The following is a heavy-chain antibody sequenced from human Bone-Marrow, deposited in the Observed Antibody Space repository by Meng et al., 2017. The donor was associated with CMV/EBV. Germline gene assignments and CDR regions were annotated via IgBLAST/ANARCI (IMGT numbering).Heavy chain of an antibody. J-gene: IGHJ4*02. CDR2: IKQDGSEK. V-gene: IGHV3-7*01. CDR3: AKDDVYYYGSGSYQDY. CDR1: GFTFGNYW. Sequence: GESLKISCAASGFTFGNYWMTWVRQAPGKGLEWVANIKQDGSEKYYVDSVKGRFTISRDNSKNTLYLQMNSLRAEDTAVYYCAKDDVYYYGSGSYQDYWGQGTLVTVSS. D-gene: IGHD3-10*01.